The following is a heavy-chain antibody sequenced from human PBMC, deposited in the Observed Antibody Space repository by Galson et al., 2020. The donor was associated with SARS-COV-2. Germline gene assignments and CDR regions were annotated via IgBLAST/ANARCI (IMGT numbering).Heavy chain of an antibody. CDR2: INQDGSDI. CDR1: GFTFATYW. Sequence: QLGESLKISCAASGFTFATYWMTWVRQAPGKGLEWVANINQDGSDIYYVDSVKGRFTISRDNAKNSLDLQMNGLRAEDTAVYYCARDKPMALGVSPFDSWGQGILVTVSS. CDR3: ARDKPMALGVSPFDS. J-gene: IGHJ4*02. V-gene: IGHV3-7*01. D-gene: IGHD3-10*01.